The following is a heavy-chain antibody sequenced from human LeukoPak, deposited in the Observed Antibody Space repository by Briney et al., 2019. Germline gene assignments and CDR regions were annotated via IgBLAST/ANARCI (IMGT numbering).Heavy chain of an antibody. CDR1: GFTVSSNY. CDR2: IYSVGST. V-gene: IGHV3-53*01. J-gene: IGHJ6*02. Sequence: PGGSLRLSCAASGFTVSSNYMSWVRQAPGKGLEWVSVIYSVGSTYYADSVKGRFTISRDNSKNTLYLQMNSLRAEDTAVYYCASSDSSGYYFQAPRYYYYGMDVWGQGTTVTVSS. D-gene: IGHD3-22*01. CDR3: ASSDSSGYYFQAPRYYYYGMDV.